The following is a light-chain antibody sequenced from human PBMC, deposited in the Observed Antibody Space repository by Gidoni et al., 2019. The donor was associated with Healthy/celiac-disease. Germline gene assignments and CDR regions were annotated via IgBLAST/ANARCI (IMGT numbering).Light chain of an antibody. Sequence: QSVLTQPPSASGPPGQRVTISCSGSSSNIGSNTVNWYQQPPGTAPTLLIYSNNQRPSGVPDRFSGSKSGTSASLAISGLQSEDEADYYCAAWDDSLNGWVFGGGTKLTVL. CDR1: SSNIGSNT. V-gene: IGLV1-44*01. J-gene: IGLJ3*02. CDR3: AAWDDSLNGWV. CDR2: SNN.